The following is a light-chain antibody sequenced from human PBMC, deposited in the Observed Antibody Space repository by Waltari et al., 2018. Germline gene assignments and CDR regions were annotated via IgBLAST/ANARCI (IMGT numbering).Light chain of an antibody. J-gene: IGLJ2*01. CDR3: QSYDSSLSGVV. CDR1: SPTIGAGYD. CDR2: GNS. Sequence: QSVLTQPPSVSGAPGQRVTISCPGSSPTIGAGYDVHWYQQPPGTAPKLLIYGNSNRPSGVPDRFSGSKSGTSASLAITGLQAEDEADYYCQSYDSSLSGVVFGGGTKLTVL. V-gene: IGLV1-40*01.